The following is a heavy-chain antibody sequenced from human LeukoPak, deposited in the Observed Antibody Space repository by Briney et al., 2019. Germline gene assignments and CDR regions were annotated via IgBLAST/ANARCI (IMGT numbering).Heavy chain of an antibody. V-gene: IGHV1-18*01. Sequence: ASVKVSCKASGYTFTSYGISWVQQAPGQGLEWMGWISAYNGNTNYAQKLQGRVTMTTDTSTSTAYMELRSLRSDDTAVYYCARDTSDIVVVPAAYAAPFDPWGQGTLVTVSS. J-gene: IGHJ5*02. CDR2: ISAYNGNT. CDR1: GYTFTSYG. CDR3: ARDTSDIVVVPAAYAAPFDP. D-gene: IGHD2-2*01.